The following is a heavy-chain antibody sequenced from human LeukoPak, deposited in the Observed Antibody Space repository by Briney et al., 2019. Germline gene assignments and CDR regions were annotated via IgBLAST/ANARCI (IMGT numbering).Heavy chain of an antibody. CDR1: GYTFTSYY. CDR3: ARDLHYYDSSGAFDI. D-gene: IGHD3-22*01. V-gene: IGHV1-46*01. Sequence: ASVKVSCKASGYTFTSYYMHWVRQAPGQGLEWMGIINPSGGSTSYAQKFQGRVTMTRDTSTSTVYMELSSLRSEDTAVYCCARDLHYYDSSGAFDIWGQGTMVTVSS. CDR2: INPSGGST. J-gene: IGHJ3*02.